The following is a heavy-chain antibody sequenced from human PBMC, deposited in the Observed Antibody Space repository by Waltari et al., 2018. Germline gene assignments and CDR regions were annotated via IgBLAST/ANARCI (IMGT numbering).Heavy chain of an antibody. CDR3: ARDPAVRGSGSYYPFDY. V-gene: IGHV1-2*06. D-gene: IGHD3-10*01. CDR2: INPNSGGT. CDR1: GYTFTGYY. Sequence: QVQLVQSGAEVKKPGASVKVSCKASGYTFTGYYMHWVRQAPGQGLEWMGRINPNSGGTNYAQKFQGRVTMTRDTSISTAYMELSRLRSDDTAVYYCARDPAVRGSGSYYPFDYWGQGTLVTVSS. J-gene: IGHJ4*02.